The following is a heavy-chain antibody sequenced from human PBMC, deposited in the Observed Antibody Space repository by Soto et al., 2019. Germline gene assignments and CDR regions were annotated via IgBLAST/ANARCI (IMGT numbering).Heavy chain of an antibody. CDR1: GGTFSSYA. Sequence: SVKVSCKASGGTFSSYAISWVRKAHGQGLEWMGVIIPIFGTANYAQKFQGRVTITADESTSTAYMELSSLRSEDTAVYYCARGYCTNGVCYLDSPYNWFDPWG. CDR2: IIPIFGTA. CDR3: ARGYCTNGVCYLDSPYNWFDP. J-gene: IGHJ5*02. D-gene: IGHD2-8*01. V-gene: IGHV1-69*13.